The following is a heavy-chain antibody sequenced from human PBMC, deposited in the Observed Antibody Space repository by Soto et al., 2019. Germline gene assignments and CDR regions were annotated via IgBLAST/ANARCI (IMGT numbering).Heavy chain of an antibody. Sequence: PGGSLRLTCAASGFTFSSYALHWVRQAPGQGLGWVAVISYDGSNKYYADSVKGRFTISRDNSKNTLYLQMNSLRAEDTAVYYCARDSFALGDYEFDYWGQGTLVTVSS. CDR3: ARDSFALGDYEFDY. D-gene: IGHD4-17*01. V-gene: IGHV3-30-3*01. J-gene: IGHJ4*02. CDR2: ISYDGSNK. CDR1: GFTFSSYA.